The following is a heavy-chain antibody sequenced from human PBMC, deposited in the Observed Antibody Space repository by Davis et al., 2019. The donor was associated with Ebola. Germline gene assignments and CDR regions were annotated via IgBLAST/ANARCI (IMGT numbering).Heavy chain of an antibody. J-gene: IGHJ4*02. CDR3: ARAVFHEVLDY. D-gene: IGHD3-3*01. CDR2: VSHSEREK. V-gene: IGHV3-30*19. CDR1: GFIFSNYG. Sequence: PGGSLRLSCAASGFIFSNYGMHWVRQLPGKGLEWVAVVSHSEREKFYADSVKGRFTISRDNSENTLYLKMNSLTADDTAVYYCARAVFHEVLDYWGQGTPVTVSS.